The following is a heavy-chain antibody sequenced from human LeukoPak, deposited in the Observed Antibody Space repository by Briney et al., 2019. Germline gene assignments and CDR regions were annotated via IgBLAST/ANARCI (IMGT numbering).Heavy chain of an antibody. CDR1: GFTFSSYA. D-gene: IGHD6-6*01. J-gene: IGHJ4*02. CDR2: ISYDGSSK. Sequence: QPGRSLRLSCAASGFTFSSYAMHWVRQAPGKGLEWVAVISYDGSSKYYADSVKGRFTISRDNSKNTLYLQMNSLRAEDTAVYYCARVGEYSSSDTNDYWGQGTLVTVSS. V-gene: IGHV3-30-3*01. CDR3: ARVGEYSSSDTNDY.